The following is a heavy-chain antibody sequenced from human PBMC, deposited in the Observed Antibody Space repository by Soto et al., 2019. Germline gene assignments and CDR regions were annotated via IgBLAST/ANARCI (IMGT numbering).Heavy chain of an antibody. Sequence: PSETLSLTCTVSNGAISGSYWSWVRQPAGKRLEWIGRIHSSGTFNYNPSLKSRVTVSVDTSKKQISLKLSSVTAADTAAYFCARDNQVSKGYSMDVWGQGTTVTVSS. V-gene: IGHV4-4*07. CDR3: ARDNQVSKGYSMDV. CDR2: IHSSGTF. CDR1: NGAISGSY. J-gene: IGHJ6*02.